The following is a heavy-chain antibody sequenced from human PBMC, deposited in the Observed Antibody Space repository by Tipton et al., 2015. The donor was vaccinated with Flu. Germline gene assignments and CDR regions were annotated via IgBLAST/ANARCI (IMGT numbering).Heavy chain of an antibody. CDR2: IFTTGST. J-gene: IGHJ6*02. V-gene: IGHV4-61*02. Sequence: TLSLTCSVSGASLSSGYSYWSWVRQPAGKGLEWIGRIFTTGSTDYNPSLKSRVTISVDTSKNQFSLKLSSVTAADTAVYYCARVYDSSGYYYPRGGNYYGMDVWGQGTTVTVSS. CDR1: GASLSSGYSY. CDR3: ARVYDSSGYYYPRGGNYYGMDV. D-gene: IGHD3-22*01.